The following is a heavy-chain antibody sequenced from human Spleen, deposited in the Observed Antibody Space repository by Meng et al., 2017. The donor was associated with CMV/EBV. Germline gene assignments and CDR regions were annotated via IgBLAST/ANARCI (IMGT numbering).Heavy chain of an antibody. D-gene: IGHD1-14*01. CDR3: ASEPVAWYFDL. CDR1: GGSFIGYS. CDR2: INHGGVT. V-gene: IGHV4-34*01. Sequence: CGVSGGSFIGYSSTWIRPPPGKGLEWIGEINHGGVTHYNSSLSSRVTISLDTSKRQFSLRLTSVTAADTAVYYCASEPVAWYFDLWGRGTLVTVSS. J-gene: IGHJ2*01.